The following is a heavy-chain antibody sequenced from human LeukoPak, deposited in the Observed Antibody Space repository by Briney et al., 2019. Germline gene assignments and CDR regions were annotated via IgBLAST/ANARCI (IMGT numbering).Heavy chain of an antibody. Sequence: PSETLSLTCTVSGGSISNFYWSWLRQPAGKGLEWIGRKYARGSRNYNRPVQSRVTMSVDTSKNQFSLKLRSVTAEDTAVYYCARDGAAGHFDPWGQGTLVTVSS. D-gene: IGHD4/OR15-4a*01. CDR3: ARDGAAGHFDP. CDR2: KYARGSR. J-gene: IGHJ5*02. V-gene: IGHV4-4*07. CDR1: GGSISNFY.